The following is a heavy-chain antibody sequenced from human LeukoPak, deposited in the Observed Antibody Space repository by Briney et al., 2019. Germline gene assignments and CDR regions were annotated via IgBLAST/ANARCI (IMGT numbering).Heavy chain of an antibody. CDR3: ARDVGHIPGYSSSWEYNWFDP. J-gene: IGHJ5*02. V-gene: IGHV1-69*05. Sequence: SVKVSCKASGGTFSSYAISWVRQAPGQGLEWMGGIIPIFGTANYAQKFQGRVTITTDESTSTAYMELSSLRSGDTAVYYCARDVGHIPGYSSSWEYNWFDPWGQGTLVTVSS. D-gene: IGHD6-13*01. CDR1: GGTFSSYA. CDR2: IIPIFGTA.